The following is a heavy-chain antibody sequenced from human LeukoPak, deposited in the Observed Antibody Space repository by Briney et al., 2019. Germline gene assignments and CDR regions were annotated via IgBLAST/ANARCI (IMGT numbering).Heavy chain of an antibody. CDR2: IYTSGST. CDR1: RGSISSGSYY. J-gene: IGHJ5*02. Sequence: SETLSLTCTVSRGSISSGSYYWSWIRQPAGKGLEWIGRIYTSGSTNYNPSLKSRVTISVDTSKNQFSLKLSSVTAADTAVYYCARVGHYYDSSGYYVNWFDPWGQGTLVTVSS. V-gene: IGHV4-61*02. D-gene: IGHD3-22*01. CDR3: ARVGHYYDSSGYYVNWFDP.